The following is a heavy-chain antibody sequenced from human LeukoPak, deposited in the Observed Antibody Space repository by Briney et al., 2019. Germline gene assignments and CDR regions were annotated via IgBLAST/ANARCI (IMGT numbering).Heavy chain of an antibody. V-gene: IGHV1-8*01. J-gene: IGHJ5*02. Sequence: GASVKVSCKASGYTFASHDIHWVRQATGQGLEWMGWMNIDSGNTGYAEKFQGRVTMTRNTSTTTANMELSSLTSEDTAVYYCVRGSGRGKDPWGQGTLVTVSS. CDR1: GYTFASHD. CDR3: VRGSGRGKDP. CDR2: MNIDSGNT. D-gene: IGHD1-1*01.